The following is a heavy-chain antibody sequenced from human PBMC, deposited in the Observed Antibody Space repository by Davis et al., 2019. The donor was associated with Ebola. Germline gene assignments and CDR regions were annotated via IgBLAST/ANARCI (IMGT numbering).Heavy chain of an antibody. J-gene: IGHJ5*02. D-gene: IGHD3-10*01. CDR3: ARDKMVRTDNWFDP. CDR1: GYTFTGYY. V-gene: IGHV1-2*02. CDR2: INPNSGGT. Sequence: AASVKVSCKASGYTFTGYYMHWVRQAPGQGLEWMGWINPNSGGTNYAQKFQGRVTMTTDTSTSTAYMELTSLTSDDTAVYYCARDKMVRTDNWFDPWGQGTLVTVSS.